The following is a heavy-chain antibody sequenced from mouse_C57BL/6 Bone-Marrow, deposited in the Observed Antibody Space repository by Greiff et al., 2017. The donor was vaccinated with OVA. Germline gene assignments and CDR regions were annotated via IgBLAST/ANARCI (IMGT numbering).Heavy chain of an antibody. V-gene: IGHV5-6*01. D-gene: IGHD2-1*01. CDR2: ISSSGSYP. J-gene: IGHJ2*01. CDR3: ARLIYWRLDY. Sequence: EVQGVESGGDLVKPGGSLKLSCAASGFTFSSYGMSWVRQTPDKRLEWVATISSSGSYPYYPYSVKGRFTISIDNAKNTLYLQMSSLKSEDTAMYYCARLIYWRLDYGGQGTTLTVSA. CDR1: GFTFSSYG.